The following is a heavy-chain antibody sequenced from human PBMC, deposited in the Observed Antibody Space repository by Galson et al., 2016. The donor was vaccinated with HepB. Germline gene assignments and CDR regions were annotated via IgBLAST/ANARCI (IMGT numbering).Heavy chain of an antibody. Sequence: SVKVSCKASGGTFSNYAISWVRQAPGQGLEWVGGIIPVLGVPNYAQKLQGRVTITADKSTATAYMELSSLGSEDTAIYYCARGRQQLGFIDYWGQGTLITVSS. CDR3: ARGRQQLGFIDY. CDR2: IIPVLGVP. CDR1: GGTFSNYA. D-gene: IGHD6-13*01. V-gene: IGHV1-69*10. J-gene: IGHJ4*02.